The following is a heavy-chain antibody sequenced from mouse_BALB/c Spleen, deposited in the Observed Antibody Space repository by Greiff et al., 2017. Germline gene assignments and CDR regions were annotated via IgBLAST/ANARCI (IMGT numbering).Heavy chain of an antibody. J-gene: IGHJ2*01. CDR3: ARIGTTGTVDY. D-gene: IGHD4-1*01. V-gene: IGHV8-8*01. CDR1: GFSLSTSGMS. CDR2: IWWNDDK. Sequence: QVTLKVSGPGILQPSQTLSLTCSFSGFSLSTSGMSVGWIRQPSGKGLEWLAHIWWNDDKYYNPALKSRLTISKDTSNNQVFLKIASVVTADTATYYCARIGTTGTVDYWGQGTTLTVSS.